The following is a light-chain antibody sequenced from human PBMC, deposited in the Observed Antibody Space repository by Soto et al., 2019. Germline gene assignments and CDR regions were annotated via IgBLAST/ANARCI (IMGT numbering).Light chain of an antibody. CDR2: EVS. V-gene: IGLV2-14*01. Sequence: QSALTQPASVSGSPGQSITISCTGTSSDVGSYKYVSWYQHYPGKAPKLIIYEVSNRPSGVSDRFSGSKSGNTASLTISGLQAEDEADYYCLSYTTSSTVLFGGGTKLTVL. J-gene: IGLJ2*01. CDR3: LSYTTSSTVL. CDR1: SSDVGSYKY.